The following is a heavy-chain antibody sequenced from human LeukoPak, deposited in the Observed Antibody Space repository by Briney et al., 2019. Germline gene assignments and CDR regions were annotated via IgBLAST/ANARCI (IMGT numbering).Heavy chain of an antibody. V-gene: IGHV4-59*11. D-gene: IGHD3-10*01. Sequence: SETLSLTCTVSGGSIISHYWSWIRQPPGKGLEWIGYIYYSGSTNYNPSLKSRVTISVDTSKNQFSLKLSSVTAADTAVYYCARGGYYGSGNDFRFDPWGQGTLVTVSS. CDR1: GGSIISHY. CDR2: IYYSGST. CDR3: ARGGYYGSGNDFRFDP. J-gene: IGHJ5*02.